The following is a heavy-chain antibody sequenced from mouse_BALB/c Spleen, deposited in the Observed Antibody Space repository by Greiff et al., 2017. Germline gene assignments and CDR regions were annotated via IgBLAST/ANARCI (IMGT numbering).Heavy chain of an antibody. V-gene: IGHV3-5*02. CDR1: GISITTGNYR. CDR2: IYYSGTI. Sequence: VQLQQSGPGLVKPSQTVSLTCTVTGISITTGNYRWSWIRQFPGNKLEWIGYIYYSGTITYNPSLTSRTTSTRDTSKNQFFLEMNSLTAEDTATYYCAREGGWLRRGYFDYWGQGTTLTVAS. J-gene: IGHJ2*01. D-gene: IGHD2-2*01. CDR3: AREGGWLRRGYFDY.